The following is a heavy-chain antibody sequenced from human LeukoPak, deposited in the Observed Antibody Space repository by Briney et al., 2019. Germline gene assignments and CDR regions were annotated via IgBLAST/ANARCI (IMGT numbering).Heavy chain of an antibody. CDR3: ARHVYDSSGEFDY. J-gene: IGHJ4*02. CDR2: IYTSGST. D-gene: IGHD3-22*01. V-gene: IGHV4-4*07. Sequence: SETLSLTCTASGDSISNYYWSWIRQPAGKGLEWIGRIYTSGSTNYNPSLKSRVTMSVDTSKNQFSLKLSSVTAADTAVYYCARHVYDSSGEFDYWGQGTLVTVSS. CDR1: GDSISNYY.